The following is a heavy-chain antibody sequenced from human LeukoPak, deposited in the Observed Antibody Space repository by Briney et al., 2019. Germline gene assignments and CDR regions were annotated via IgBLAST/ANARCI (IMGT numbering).Heavy chain of an antibody. CDR1: GFTFSGSA. D-gene: IGHD6-6*01. CDR2: IRSKTNNYAT. J-gene: IGHJ6*03. CDR3: TRHKIISSSGGIFYYYMDV. V-gene: IGHV3-73*01. Sequence: GGSLKLSCAASGFTFSGSAMHWVRQASGKGLEGVGRIRSKTNNYATAYAASVKGRFTISRDDSNNTAYLHMNSLKTEDTAVYYCTRHKIISSSGGIFYYYMDVWGKGTTVTVSS.